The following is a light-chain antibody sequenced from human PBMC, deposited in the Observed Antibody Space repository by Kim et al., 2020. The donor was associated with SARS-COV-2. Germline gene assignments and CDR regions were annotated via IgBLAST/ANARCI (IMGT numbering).Light chain of an antibody. CDR2: GAS. V-gene: IGKV3-15*01. J-gene: IGKJ2*01. Sequence: PGETASLSCTASQSIGSDLAWYQQRPAQAPRLLIYGASARIYGIPARFRGSGSGTQFTLTISSLQSDDFAVYYCQHYRTGPRYSFGQGTKLE. CDR1: QSIGSD. CDR3: QHYRTGPRYS.